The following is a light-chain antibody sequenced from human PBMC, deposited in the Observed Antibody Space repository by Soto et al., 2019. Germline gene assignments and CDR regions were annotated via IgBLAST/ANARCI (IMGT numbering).Light chain of an antibody. CDR1: SSDVGGYNY. CDR2: DVS. J-gene: IGLJ1*01. Sequence: QSALTQPAFVSGSPGQSITISCTGTSSDVGGYNYVSWYQQHPGKAPKLMIYDVSNRPSGVSNRFSGSKSGNTASLTISGLQAEDEADYYCSSYTSSTPLEVFGTGTKVTVL. CDR3: SSYTSSTPLEV. V-gene: IGLV2-14*01.